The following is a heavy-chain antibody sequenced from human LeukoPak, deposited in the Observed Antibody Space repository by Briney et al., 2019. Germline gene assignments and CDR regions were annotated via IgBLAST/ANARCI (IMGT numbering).Heavy chain of an antibody. D-gene: IGHD5-12*01. Sequence: GESLKISCKGSGYSFTNYWIGWVRQMSGKGLEWMGIINPGNSDTRYSPSFQGQVTISADKSISTAYVQWSSLKASDTAMYYCARRPGLVAPDDYWGQGTLVTVSS. CDR3: ARRPGLVAPDDY. J-gene: IGHJ4*02. V-gene: IGHV5-51*01. CDR1: GYSFTNYW. CDR2: INPGNSDT.